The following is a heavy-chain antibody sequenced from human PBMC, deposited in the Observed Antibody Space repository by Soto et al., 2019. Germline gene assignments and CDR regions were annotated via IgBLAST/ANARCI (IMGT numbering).Heavy chain of an antibody. V-gene: IGHV3-23*01. Sequence: VHLLESGGGLVQPGGSLRLSCAASGFTFSVYAMTWVRQAPGKGLQWVSSISASGANTYYPDSVKGRFTISRDNSKTALYLQMDTPRAEDPAIYYCAGYVVPQIGSFDIWGQGTVVTVSS. CDR1: GFTFSVYA. CDR2: ISASGANT. J-gene: IGHJ3*02. CDR3: AGYVVPQIGSFDI. D-gene: IGHD3-9*01.